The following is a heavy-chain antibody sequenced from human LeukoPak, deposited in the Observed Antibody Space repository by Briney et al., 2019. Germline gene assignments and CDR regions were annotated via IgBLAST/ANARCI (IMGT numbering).Heavy chain of an antibody. CDR1: GFTVSSNY. V-gene: IGHV3-30-3*01. Sequence: GGSLRLSCAASGFTVSSNYMSWVRQAPGKGLEWVAVISYDGSNKYYADSVKGRFTISRDNSKNTLYLQMNSLRAEDTAVYYCARVWFGELLGGDLDYWGQGTLVTVSS. J-gene: IGHJ4*02. CDR3: ARVWFGELLGGDLDY. D-gene: IGHD3-10*01. CDR2: ISYDGSNK.